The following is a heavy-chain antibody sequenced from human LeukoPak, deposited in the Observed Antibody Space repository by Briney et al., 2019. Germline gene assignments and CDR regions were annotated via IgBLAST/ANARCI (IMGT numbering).Heavy chain of an antibody. V-gene: IGHV3-13*01. Sequence: GGSLRLSCAASGFTFSSYDMHWVRQATGKGLEWVSAIGTAGDTYFPGSVKGRFTISRENAKNSLYLQMNSLRAGDTAVYYCARGRASPLYSSGWYDYWGQGTLVTVSS. J-gene: IGHJ4*02. D-gene: IGHD6-19*01. CDR2: IGTAGDT. CDR1: GFTFSSYD. CDR3: ARGRASPLYSSGWYDY.